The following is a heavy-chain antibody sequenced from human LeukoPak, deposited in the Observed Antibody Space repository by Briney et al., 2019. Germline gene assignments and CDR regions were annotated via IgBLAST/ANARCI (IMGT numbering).Heavy chain of an antibody. Sequence: GGSLRLSCEASGFTFSRYGMHWVRQAPGKGLEWVAFIQYDGSEKLYGDSVKGRFTISRDNSKNTFYLQMYSLRPEDTAVYYCAKDVVGQQWLENYWGQGTLVTVSS. D-gene: IGHD6-19*01. J-gene: IGHJ4*02. CDR2: IQYDGSEK. CDR3: AKDVVGQQWLENY. V-gene: IGHV3-30*02. CDR1: GFTFSRYG.